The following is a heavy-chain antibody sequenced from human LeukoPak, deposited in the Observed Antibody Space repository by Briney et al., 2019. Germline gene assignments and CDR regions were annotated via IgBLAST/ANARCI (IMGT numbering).Heavy chain of an antibody. CDR1: GFTFSSYS. Sequence: PGGSLRLSCAASGFTFSSYSMNWVRQAPGKGLEWVSCISSSSSTIYYADSVKGRFTISRDNAKNSLYLQMNSLRAEDTAAYYCARVSDSDYDVYNHWGQGTLVTVSS. D-gene: IGHD5-12*01. CDR2: ISSSSSTI. CDR3: ARVSDSDYDVYNH. V-gene: IGHV3-48*01. J-gene: IGHJ4*02.